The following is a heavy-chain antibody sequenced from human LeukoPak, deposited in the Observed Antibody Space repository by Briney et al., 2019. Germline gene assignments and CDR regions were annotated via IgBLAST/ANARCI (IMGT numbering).Heavy chain of an antibody. CDR3: AKDLGYCSSTSCSYFDY. V-gene: IGHV3-30*02. CDR2: IRYDGSNK. CDR1: GFTFSSYG. D-gene: IGHD2-2*01. Sequence: PGGSLRLSCAASGFTFSSYGMHWVRQAPGKGLEWVAFIRYDGSNKYYADSVKGRFTISRDNSKNTLYLQMNSLRAEDTAVYYCAKDLGYCSSTSCSYFDYWGQGTLVTVSS. J-gene: IGHJ4*02.